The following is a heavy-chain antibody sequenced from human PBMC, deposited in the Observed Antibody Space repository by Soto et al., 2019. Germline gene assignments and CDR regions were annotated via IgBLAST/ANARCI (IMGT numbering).Heavy chain of an antibody. CDR2: IYYTGST. Sequence: QVQLQESGPGLVKPSQTLSLTCTVSGGSVNSGGYYWNWIRQHPGKGLEWIGYIYYTGSTYYTPSLRSRVTISVDTSKNQFSLRLSSVTAADTAVYYCARQGKEANFVLDYWGQGTLVTVSS. V-gene: IGHV4-31*03. J-gene: IGHJ4*02. D-gene: IGHD3-16*01. CDR1: GGSVNSGGYY. CDR3: ARQGKEANFVLDY.